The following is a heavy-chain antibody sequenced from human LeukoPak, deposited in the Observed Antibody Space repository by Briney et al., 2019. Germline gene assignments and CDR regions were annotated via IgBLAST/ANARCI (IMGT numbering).Heavy chain of an antibody. V-gene: IGHV4-39*07. Sequence: GSLRLSCAASGFTFSIYAMSWIRQPPGKGLEWIGSIYYSGGTYYNPSLKSRVTISVDTSKNQFSLKLSSVTAADTAVYYCARGVFPYSYGYSDYWGQGTLVTVSS. CDR1: GFTFSIYA. D-gene: IGHD5-18*01. J-gene: IGHJ4*02. CDR3: ARGVFPYSYGYSDY. CDR2: IYYSGGT.